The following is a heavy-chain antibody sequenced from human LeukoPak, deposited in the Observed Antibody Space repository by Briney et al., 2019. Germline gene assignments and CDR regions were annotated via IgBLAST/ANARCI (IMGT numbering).Heavy chain of an antibody. D-gene: IGHD1-20*01. CDR2: IIPILGIA. V-gene: IGHV1-69*04. Sequence: GASVKVSCKASGGTFSSYAISWVRQAPGQGLEWMGRIIPILGIANYAQKFQGRVTITADKSTSTAYMELSSLRSEDTAVYYCARGRYNWNDGYDYWGQGTLVTVSS. J-gene: IGHJ4*02. CDR1: GGTFSSYA. CDR3: ARGRYNWNDGYDY.